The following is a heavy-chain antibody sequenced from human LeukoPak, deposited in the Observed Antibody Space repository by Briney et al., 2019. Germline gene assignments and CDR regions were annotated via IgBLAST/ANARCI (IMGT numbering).Heavy chain of an antibody. CDR2: ISAYNGNT. Sequence: ASVKVSCKGSGYTFTSYGISWVRQAPGQGLEWMGWISAYNGNTNYAQKLQGRVTMTTDTSTSTAYMELRSLRSDDTAVYYCARDGRYYYDSSGYYGGDYWGQGTLVTVSS. V-gene: IGHV1-18*01. CDR3: ARDGRYYYDSSGYYGGDY. D-gene: IGHD3-22*01. CDR1: GYTFTSYG. J-gene: IGHJ4*02.